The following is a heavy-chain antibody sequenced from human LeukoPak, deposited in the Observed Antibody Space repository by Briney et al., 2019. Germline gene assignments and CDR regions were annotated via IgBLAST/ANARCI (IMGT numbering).Heavy chain of an antibody. D-gene: IGHD1-26*01. CDR1: GFTFSSYA. J-gene: IGHJ4*02. CDR3: AKDRGGSSGSYYSDY. Sequence: PGGSLRLSCAASGFTFSSYAMSWVRQAPGKGLEWVSAISGSGGSTYYADSVKGRFTISRDNSKNTLYLQMNSLRAEDTAVYYCAKDRGGSSGSYYSDYWGQGTLVTVSS. CDR2: ISGSGGST. V-gene: IGHV3-23*01.